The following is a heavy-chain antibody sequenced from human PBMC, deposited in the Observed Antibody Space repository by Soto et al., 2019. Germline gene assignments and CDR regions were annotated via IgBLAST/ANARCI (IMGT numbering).Heavy chain of an antibody. CDR1: GGSISSYY. CDR3: ARGSVVVAATPIYFDY. D-gene: IGHD2-15*01. V-gene: IGHV4-59*01. Sequence: SETLSLTCTVSGGSISSYYWSWIRQPPGKGLEWIGYIYYSGSTNYNPSLKSRVTISVDTSKNQFSLKLSSVTAADTAVYYCARGSVVVAATPIYFDYWGQGTLVTVSS. CDR2: IYYSGST. J-gene: IGHJ4*02.